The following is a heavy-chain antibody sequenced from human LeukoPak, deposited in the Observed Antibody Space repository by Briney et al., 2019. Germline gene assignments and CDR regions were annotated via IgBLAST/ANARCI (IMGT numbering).Heavy chain of an antibody. CDR1: GFTFSSYA. D-gene: IGHD1-26*01. CDR3: AKDRVRIVQAWFDP. CDR2: ISSGT. Sequence: PGGSLRLSCVASGFTFSSYAMNWVRQAPGKGLEWVSGISSGTYYPDSVKGRFTISRDNSKNTLYPQMNSLRAEDTAVYYCAKDRVRIVQAWFDPWGQGTLVTVSS. V-gene: IGHV3-23*01. J-gene: IGHJ5*02.